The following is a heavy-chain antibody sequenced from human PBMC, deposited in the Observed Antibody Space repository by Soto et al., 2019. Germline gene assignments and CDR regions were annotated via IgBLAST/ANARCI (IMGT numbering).Heavy chain of an antibody. V-gene: IGHV3-20*04. J-gene: IGHJ3*02. CDR3: ARGHGTHYYDSSGYRDAFDI. CDR2: INWNGGST. CDR1: GFTFDDYG. Sequence: EVPLVESGGGVVRPGGSLRLSCAASGFTFDDYGMSWVRQAPGKGLGWVSGINWNGGSTGYADSVKGRFTISRDNAKSSLYLQMNSLRAEDTALYYCARGHGTHYYDSSGYRDAFDIWGQGTMVTVSS. D-gene: IGHD3-22*01.